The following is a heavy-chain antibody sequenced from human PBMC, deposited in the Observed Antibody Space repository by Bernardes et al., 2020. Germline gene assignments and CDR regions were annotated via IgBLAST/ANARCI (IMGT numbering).Heavy chain of an antibody. J-gene: IGHJ4*02. D-gene: IGHD3-3*01. Sequence: GGSLRLSCAASGFIFSDYAMSWVRQAPGKGLEWVSAISGGGTRTYYADSVSGRTYYADSVKGRFTISRDDSKNTVYLQMNSLGAEDTAVYYCANVGHVDFWSGYAFDYWGQGALVTVSS. V-gene: IGHV3-23*01. CDR1: GFIFSDYA. CDR2: ISGGGTRTYYADSVSGRT. CDR3: ANVGHVDFWSGYAFDY.